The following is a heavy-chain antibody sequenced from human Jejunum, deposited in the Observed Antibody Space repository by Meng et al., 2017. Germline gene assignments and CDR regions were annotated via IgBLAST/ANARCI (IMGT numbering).Heavy chain of an antibody. D-gene: IGHD5-24*01. Sequence: QVQMEQSGAEVRKPGASVKVSCRASGYTLNGFYMHWVRQAPGQVLEWMGRINTNTGGTNYAQNFKGSITLTRDTSTVYMEVNRLRSDDTAMYYCAGRSYNYDDYFDFWGRGTLVTVSS. V-gene: IGHV1-2*06. CDR3: AGRSYNYDDYFDF. CDR2: INTNTGGT. J-gene: IGHJ4*02. CDR1: GYTLNGFY.